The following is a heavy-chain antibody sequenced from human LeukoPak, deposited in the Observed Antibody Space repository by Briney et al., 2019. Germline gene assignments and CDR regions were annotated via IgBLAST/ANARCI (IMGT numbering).Heavy chain of an antibody. J-gene: IGHJ5*02. CDR1: GGSISSYY. V-gene: IGHV4-59*01. CDR2: IYYSGST. Sequence: SETLSLTCTVSGGSISSYYWSWIRQPRGKGLEWIGYIYYSGSTNYNPSLKSRVTISVDTSKNQFSLKLSSVTAADTAVYYCARGGASSGYFNWFDPWGQGTLVTVSS. CDR3: ARGGASSGYFNWFDP. D-gene: IGHD5-12*01.